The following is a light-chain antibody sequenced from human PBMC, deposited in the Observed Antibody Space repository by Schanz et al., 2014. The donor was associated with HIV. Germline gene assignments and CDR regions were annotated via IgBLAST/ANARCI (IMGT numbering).Light chain of an antibody. CDR1: QSVLSDY. Sequence: EIVLTQSPGTLSLSPGERATLSCRASQSVLSDYLAWLQQKPGQAPRLLIYGASFRATGIPDRFSGSGSGTDFTLTISRLDPEDFAVYYCQQYGSSPWTFGQGTKVEIK. V-gene: IGKV3-20*01. J-gene: IGKJ1*01. CDR3: QQYGSSPWT. CDR2: GAS.